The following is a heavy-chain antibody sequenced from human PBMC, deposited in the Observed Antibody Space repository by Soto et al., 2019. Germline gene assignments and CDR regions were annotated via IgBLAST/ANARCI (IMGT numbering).Heavy chain of an antibody. CDR2: ISYDGSNK. V-gene: IGHV3-30-3*01. CDR3: ARGGAAEGYYYGMDV. J-gene: IGHJ6*02. D-gene: IGHD6-13*01. Sequence: QVQLVESGGDVVQPGRSLRLSCAASGFTFSSYAMHWVRQAPGKGLEWVAVISYDGSNKYYADSVKGRFTISRDNSKNTLYLQMNSLRAEDTAVYYCARGGAAEGYYYGMDVWGQGTTVTVSS. CDR1: GFTFSSYA.